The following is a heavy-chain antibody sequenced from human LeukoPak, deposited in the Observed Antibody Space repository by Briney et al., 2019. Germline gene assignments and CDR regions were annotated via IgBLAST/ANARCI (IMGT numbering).Heavy chain of an antibody. Sequence: PGGSLRLSCAASGFTFSDYYMSWIRQAPGKGLEWVSFVSSDGSAMYYADSVRGRFTVSRDNVKDSLVLQMNSLSAEETAVYYCARFGSPIGYWGQGTLVTVSS. CDR1: GFTFSDYY. V-gene: IGHV3-11*01. D-gene: IGHD1-26*01. CDR3: ARFGSPIGY. CDR2: VSSDGSAM. J-gene: IGHJ4*02.